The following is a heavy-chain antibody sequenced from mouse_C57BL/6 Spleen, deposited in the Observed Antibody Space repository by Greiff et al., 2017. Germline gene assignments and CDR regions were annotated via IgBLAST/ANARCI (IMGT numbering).Heavy chain of an antibody. V-gene: IGHV1-39*01. J-gene: IGHJ3*01. D-gene: IGHD3-2*02. Sequence: EVQLQQPGPELVMPGASVKISCKASGYSFTDYWMHWVKQSPGKGLEWIGGINPNDGSTSYNQQFKGKATLTVDPSSRTAYMQLSSLSYEDSAVYYCARYGQLKRPLDDWGQGTMVTVSA. CDR3: ARYGQLKRPLDD. CDR2: INPNDGST. CDR1: GYSFTDYW.